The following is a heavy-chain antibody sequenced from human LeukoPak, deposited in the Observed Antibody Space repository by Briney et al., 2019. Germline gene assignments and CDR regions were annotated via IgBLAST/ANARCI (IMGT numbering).Heavy chain of an antibody. V-gene: IGHV3-74*01. CDR2: INGDGSRA. Sequence: GGSLRLSCAASGFTFTSYWMHWVRQAPGQGLVWVSCINGDGSRAGYADSVKGRFTISRDNSKNTLYLQMNSLRTEDTAVYYCAKAEGYDILTGLDYWGQGTLVTVSS. D-gene: IGHD3-9*01. J-gene: IGHJ4*02. CDR1: GFTFTSYW. CDR3: AKAEGYDILTGLDY.